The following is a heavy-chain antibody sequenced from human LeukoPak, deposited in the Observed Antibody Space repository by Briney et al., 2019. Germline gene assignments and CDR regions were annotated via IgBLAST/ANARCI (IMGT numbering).Heavy chain of an antibody. CDR2: IGGGGHTT. D-gene: IGHD3-10*01. J-gene: IGHJ4*02. CDR3: AEVESSYCRI. CDR1: GLSFGNYG. V-gene: IGHV3-23*01. Sequence: GGSLRLSCVASGLSFGNYGMNWVRQAPGKGLEWVSSIGGGGHTTYYADSVRGQFTISRDNSRNPMYLQMSSLRAEDTAIYYCAEVESSYCRIWGQGTLVTVSS.